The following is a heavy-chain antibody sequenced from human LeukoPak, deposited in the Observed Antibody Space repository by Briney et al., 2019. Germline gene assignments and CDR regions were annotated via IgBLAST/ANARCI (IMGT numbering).Heavy chain of an antibody. D-gene: IGHD5-12*01. V-gene: IGHV4-34*01. CDR2: VNHSGTT. CDR3: ARAYNGYDYP. J-gene: IGHJ5*02. CDR1: GGSFTDYY. Sequence: SETLSLTCAVYGGSFTDYYWSWIRQTPGKGLEWIGEVNHSGTTNYNPSLKGRVTISVDTSKNQFSLKVTPVTAADTALYYCARAYNGYDYPWGQGTLVTVSS.